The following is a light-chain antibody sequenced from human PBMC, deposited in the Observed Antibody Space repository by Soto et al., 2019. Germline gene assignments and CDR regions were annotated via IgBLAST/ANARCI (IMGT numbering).Light chain of an antibody. J-gene: IGKJ2*01. CDR1: QSVDSSY. Sequence: EIVLTQSPGTLSLSPGERATLSCRASQSVDSSYLSWYQHKPGQAPRLLIYATSSRATGIPDRFSGSGSGTDFTLTISRLEPEDFAVYSCQRYGASSFTFGQGTNLEIK. CDR3: QRYGASSFT. CDR2: ATS. V-gene: IGKV3-20*01.